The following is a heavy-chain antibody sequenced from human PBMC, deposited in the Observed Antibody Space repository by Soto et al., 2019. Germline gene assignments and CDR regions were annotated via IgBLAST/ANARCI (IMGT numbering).Heavy chain of an antibody. CDR2: INSDGSST. CDR3: AIRASYYDSSGYFDY. D-gene: IGHD3-22*01. J-gene: IGHJ4*02. V-gene: IGHV3-74*01. CDR1: GFTFSSYW. Sequence: PGGSLRLSCAASGFTFSSYWMHWVRQAPGKGLVWVSRINSDGSSTSYVDSVKGRFTISRDNAKNTLYLQMNSLRAEDTAVYYCAIRASYYDSSGYFDYWGQGTLVTVSS.